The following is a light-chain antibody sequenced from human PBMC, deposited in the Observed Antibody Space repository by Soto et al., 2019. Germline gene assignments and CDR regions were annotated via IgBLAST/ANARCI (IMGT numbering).Light chain of an antibody. CDR1: ISNIGSNH. CDR3: AAWDDSLTGPI. CDR2: RNN. J-gene: IGLJ2*01. Sequence: QSVLTQPPSTSGTPGQRLTIACSGSISNIGSNHVSWYQQLPGTAPQLLIYRNNQRPSGVPDRFSGSKSGTSASLAISGLRSEDAADYYCAAWDDSLTGPIFGGGTKVTVL. V-gene: IGLV1-47*01.